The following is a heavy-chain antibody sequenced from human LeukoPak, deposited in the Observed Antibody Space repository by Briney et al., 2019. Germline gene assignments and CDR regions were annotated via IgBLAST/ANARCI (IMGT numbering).Heavy chain of an antibody. Sequence: ASVKVSRKASGYTFTGSYMHWVRQAPGQGLEWMGWINPNSGGTNYAQMFQGRVTMPRDTSNSTAYMELSRLRSDDTAVYYCARGMVATYRHVAPPRGYWGQGPLVTVSS. D-gene: IGHD5-12*01. CDR2: INPNSGGT. V-gene: IGHV1-2*02. CDR3: ARGMVATYRHVAPPRGY. CDR1: GYTFTGSY. J-gene: IGHJ4*02.